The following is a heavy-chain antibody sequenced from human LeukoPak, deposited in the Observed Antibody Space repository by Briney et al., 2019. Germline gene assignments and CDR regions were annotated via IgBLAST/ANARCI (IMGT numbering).Heavy chain of an antibody. Sequence: ASVKISCKASGYSFNSQGMNWVRQATGQGLEWMGWMNPNSGNTGYAQKFQGRVTMTRNTSISTAYMELSSLRSEDTAVYYCARGLRGLLWFGELGNYWGQGTLVTVSS. J-gene: IGHJ4*02. CDR2: MNPNSGNT. CDR1: GYSFNSQG. CDR3: ARGLRGLLWFGELGNY. V-gene: IGHV1-8*01. D-gene: IGHD3-10*01.